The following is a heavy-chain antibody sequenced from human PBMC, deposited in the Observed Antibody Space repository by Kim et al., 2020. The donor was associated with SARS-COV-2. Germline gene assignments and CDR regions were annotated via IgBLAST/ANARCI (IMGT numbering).Heavy chain of an antibody. CDR3: ARGMPATGTRGAFDI. Sequence: AQKFQDKFTMTRDTSTSTVYMELISLRFEDTAVYYCARGMPATGTRGAFDIWGQGTMVTVSS. V-gene: IGHV1-46*01. D-gene: IGHD1-1*01. J-gene: IGHJ3*02.